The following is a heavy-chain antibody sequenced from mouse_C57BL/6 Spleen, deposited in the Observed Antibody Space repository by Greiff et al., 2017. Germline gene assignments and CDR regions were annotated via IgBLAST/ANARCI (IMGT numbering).Heavy chain of an antibody. Sequence: EVMLVESGGGLVKPGGSLKLSCAASGFTFSSYAMSWVRQTPEKRLEWVATISDGGSYTYYPDNVQGRFTISRDNAKNTLYLQMSHLKSEDTAMYYCARALRWLLGAMDDWGQGTSVTVSS. D-gene: IGHD2-3*01. J-gene: IGHJ4*01. CDR1: GFTFSSYA. CDR2: ISDGGSYT. CDR3: ARALRWLLGAMDD. V-gene: IGHV5-4*03.